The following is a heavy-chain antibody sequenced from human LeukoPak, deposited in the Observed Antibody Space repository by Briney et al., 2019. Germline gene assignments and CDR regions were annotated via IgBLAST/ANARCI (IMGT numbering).Heavy chain of an antibody. V-gene: IGHV3-23*01. CDR3: AKGLYDYIDY. J-gene: IGHJ4*02. CDR2: ITGDDST. CDR1: GLTLGTFV. D-gene: IGHD5/OR15-5a*01. Sequence: GGSLRLSRAASGLTLGTFVFSWFRQAPGKGLAWVSSITGDDSTYYAHSVKGRFTISRDTSNNTLYLQMNTLTAEDTAVYYCAKGLYDYIDYWGQGTLVTVSS.